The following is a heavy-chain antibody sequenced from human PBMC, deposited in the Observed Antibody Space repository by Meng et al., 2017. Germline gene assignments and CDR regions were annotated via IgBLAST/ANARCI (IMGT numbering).Heavy chain of an antibody. D-gene: IGHD3-10*01. CDR3: ARFYGSGTFEVHDY. CDR2: IHYSGSR. V-gene: IGHV4-61*01. CDR1: GGSVSSASYY. J-gene: IGHJ4*02. Sequence: VRLEEPGPGLWRPSETLSLTCNVSGGSVSSASYYWSWIRQPPGKGLEWIGLIHYSGSRNYNPSLKSRVTMSVDTSKNQVSLRLTSVTAADTAVYYCARFYGSGTFEVHDYWGQGTLVTVSS.